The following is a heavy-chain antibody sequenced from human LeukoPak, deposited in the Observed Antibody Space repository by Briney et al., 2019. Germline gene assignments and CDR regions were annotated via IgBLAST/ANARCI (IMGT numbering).Heavy chain of an antibody. CDR1: GYTCTSYA. CDR3: ARDGYYGDSLDY. J-gene: IGHJ4*02. V-gene: IGHV1-3*01. Sequence: ASVKVSCKASGYTCTSYAMHWVRQAPGQRLEWMGWINAGNGNTKYSQKFQGRVTITRDTSASTAYMELSSLRSEDTAVYYCARDGYYGDSLDYWGQGTLVTVSS. D-gene: IGHD4-17*01. CDR2: INAGNGNT.